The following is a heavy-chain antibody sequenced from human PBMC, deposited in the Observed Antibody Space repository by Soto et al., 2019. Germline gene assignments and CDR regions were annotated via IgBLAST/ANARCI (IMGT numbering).Heavy chain of an antibody. J-gene: IGHJ6*02. Sequence: PGGSLRLSCAASGFTFSSYSMNWVRQAPGKGREWVSSISSSSSYIYYADSVKGRFTISRDNAKNSLYLQMNIRRAEDTAEYYCASGVTTVTYYDYGMDVWGQGTTVTVSS. CDR3: ASGVTTVTYYDYGMDV. CDR2: ISSSSSYI. D-gene: IGHD4-17*01. V-gene: IGHV3-21*01. CDR1: GFTFSSYS.